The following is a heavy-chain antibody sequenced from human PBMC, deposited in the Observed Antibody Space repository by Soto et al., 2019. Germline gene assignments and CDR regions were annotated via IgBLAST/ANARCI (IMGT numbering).Heavy chain of an antibody. J-gene: IGHJ4*02. D-gene: IGHD2-15*01. V-gene: IGHV3-23*01. CDR3: AKSRGYCSGGSCYGPGPYYFDY. Sequence: EVQLLESGGGLVQPGGSLRLSCAASGFTFSSYAMSWVRQAPGKGLEWVSAISGSGGSTYYADSVKGRFTISRDNSKNTLYLQMNSLRAEDTAVYYCAKSRGYCSGGSCYGPGPYYFDYWGQGTLVTVSS. CDR1: GFTFSSYA. CDR2: ISGSGGST.